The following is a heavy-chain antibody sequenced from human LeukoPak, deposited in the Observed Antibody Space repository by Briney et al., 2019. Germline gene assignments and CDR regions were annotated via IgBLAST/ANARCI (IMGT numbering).Heavy chain of an antibody. V-gene: IGHV4-4*07. CDR2: IYTSGST. CDR3: ARGRAAAGKLDY. D-gene: IGHD6-13*01. Sequence: SETLSLTCTVPGGSISSYYWSWIRQPAGKGLEWIGRIYTSGSTNYNPSLKSRVTMSADTSKNQFSLKLSSVTAADTAVYYCARGRAAAGKLDYWGQGTLVTVSS. CDR1: GGSISSYY. J-gene: IGHJ4*02.